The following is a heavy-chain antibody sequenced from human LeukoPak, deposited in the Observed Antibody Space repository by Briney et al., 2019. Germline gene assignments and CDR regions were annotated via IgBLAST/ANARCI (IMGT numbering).Heavy chain of an antibody. CDR1: GGSISSGGYY. V-gene: IGHV4-31*03. CDR3: ARGGEEYSYGYSGVIDY. J-gene: IGHJ4*02. D-gene: IGHD5-18*01. CDR2: IYYSGST. Sequence: SQTLSLTRTVSGGSISSGGYYWSWIRQHPAKGLEWIGYIYYSGSTYYNPSLKSRVNISVDTSKNQFSLKLSSVTAADTAVYYCARGGEEYSYGYSGVIDYWGQGTLVTVSS.